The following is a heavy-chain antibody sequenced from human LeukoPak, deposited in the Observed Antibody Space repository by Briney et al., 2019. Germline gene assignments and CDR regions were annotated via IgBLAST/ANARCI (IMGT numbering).Heavy chain of an antibody. CDR3: ATHSYYYGLGSYPHYLDY. V-gene: IGHV3-21*04. Sequence: PGGSLRLSCAASGFTFSSYSMNWVRQAPGKGLEWVSSTSSSSSYIYYADSVKGRFTISRDNAKNSLYLQMNSLRAEDTALYYCATHSYYYGLGSYPHYLDYWGQGTLVTVSS. CDR2: TSSSSSYI. J-gene: IGHJ4*02. CDR1: GFTFSSYS. D-gene: IGHD3-10*01.